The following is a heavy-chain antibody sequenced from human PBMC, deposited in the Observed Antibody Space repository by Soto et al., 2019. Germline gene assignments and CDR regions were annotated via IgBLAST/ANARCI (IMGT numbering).Heavy chain of an antibody. Sequence: ASVKVSCKASGYTLTSHGISWGRPAPGQRLEWMGWISAYNGNTNYAQKLQGRVTMTTDTSTSTAYMELRSLRSDDTAVYYCARDSIAAAGFIDYWGQGTLVTVSS. CDR2: ISAYNGNT. V-gene: IGHV1-18*01. J-gene: IGHJ4*02. D-gene: IGHD6-13*01. CDR1: GYTLTSHG. CDR3: ARDSIAAAGFIDY.